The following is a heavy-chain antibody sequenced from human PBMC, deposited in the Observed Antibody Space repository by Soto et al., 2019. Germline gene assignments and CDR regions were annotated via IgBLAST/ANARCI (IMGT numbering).Heavy chain of an antibody. V-gene: IGHV4-59*01. Sequence: PSETLSLTCTVSSGSISGYFWSWIRQPPGKEPEWIGYISYRGNTNYNPSLQSRVSISLVTPKNQISLKLDAVTASDTAVYYCARMERSKEGLSVYYFDFWGQGTLVTVSS. J-gene: IGHJ4*02. CDR2: ISYRGNT. CDR1: SGSISGYF. CDR3: ARMERSKEGLSVYYFDF. D-gene: IGHD1-26*01.